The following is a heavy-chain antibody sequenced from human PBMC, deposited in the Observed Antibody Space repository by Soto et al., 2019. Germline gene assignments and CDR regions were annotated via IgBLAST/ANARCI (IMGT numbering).Heavy chain of an antibody. D-gene: IGHD6-19*01. J-gene: IGHJ4*02. CDR3: ARGLITGSHYSGGWYYFDS. Sequence: QVQLQQSGAGLLKPSETLSLTCAVYGESFSGYIWTWIRQTPGKGLQWIGQINHSGSASYNPSLXGRVTIALHPAXXXCXXELSSVTAADTAVYYCARGLITGSHYSGGWYYFDSWGQGTQVTVSS. CDR2: INHSGSA. CDR1: GESFSGYI. V-gene: IGHV4-34*01.